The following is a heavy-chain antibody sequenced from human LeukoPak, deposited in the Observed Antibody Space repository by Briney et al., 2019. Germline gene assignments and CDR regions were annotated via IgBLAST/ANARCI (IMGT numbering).Heavy chain of an antibody. J-gene: IGHJ4*02. Sequence: PGGSLRLSCAASGFTFSNYWMSWVRQAPGKGLEWVANIKYDGSKEYYVDSVEGRFTISRDNAKNSLFLQMNGLRAGDTAVYYCARDAEFSTITFGDYWGQGTLVTVSS. D-gene: IGHD3-16*01. CDR3: ARDAEFSTITFGDY. CDR2: IKYDGSKE. V-gene: IGHV3-7*01. CDR1: GFTFSNYW.